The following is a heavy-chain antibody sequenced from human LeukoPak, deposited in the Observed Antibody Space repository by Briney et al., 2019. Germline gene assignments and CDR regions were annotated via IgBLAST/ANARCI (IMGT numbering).Heavy chain of an antibody. J-gene: IGHJ4*02. D-gene: IGHD2-2*01. CDR3: ARDCSSTTCPKLDY. Sequence: PSETLSLTCTVSGASISSGGYYWSWVRQHPGKGLEWIGYIYYSGSTSYYNPSLKSRVTISVDTSKNQFSLRLSFATAADTAVYYCARDCSSTTCPKLDYWGQGTLVTVSS. CDR2: IYYSGSTS. V-gene: IGHV4-31*03. CDR1: GASISSGGYY.